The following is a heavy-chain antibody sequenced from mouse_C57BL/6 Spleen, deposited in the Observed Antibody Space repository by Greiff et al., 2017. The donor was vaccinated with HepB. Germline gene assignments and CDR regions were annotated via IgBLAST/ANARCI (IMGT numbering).Heavy chain of an antibody. Sequence: QVQLQQSGPELVKPGASVKISCKASGYAFSSSWMNWVKQRPGKGLEWIGRIYPGDGDTNYNGKFKGKATLTADKSSSTAYMQRSSLTSEDSAVYFCARGGYYYGSRNYFDYWGQGTTLTVSS. CDR2: IYPGDGDT. CDR3: ARGGYYYGSRNYFDY. D-gene: IGHD1-1*01. J-gene: IGHJ2*01. V-gene: IGHV1-82*01. CDR1: GYAFSSSW.